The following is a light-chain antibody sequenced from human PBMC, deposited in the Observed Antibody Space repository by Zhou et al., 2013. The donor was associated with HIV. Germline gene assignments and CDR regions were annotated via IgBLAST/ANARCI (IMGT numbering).Light chain of an antibody. CDR2: DVT. Sequence: QSALTQPASVSGSPGQSITISCTGTSNDVGGYNYVSWYQQLPGKAPKIIIYDVTNRPSGVSNRFSGSKSGNTASLTISGLQAEDEADYYCSSYTDSSTLVVFGGGTKLTVL. CDR3: SSYTDSSTLVV. CDR1: SNDVGGYNY. V-gene: IGLV2-14*03. J-gene: IGLJ2*01.